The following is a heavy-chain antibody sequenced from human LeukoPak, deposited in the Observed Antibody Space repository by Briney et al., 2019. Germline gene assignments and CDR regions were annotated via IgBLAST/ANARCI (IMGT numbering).Heavy chain of an antibody. D-gene: IGHD1-26*01. CDR2: IWYDGSNK. V-gene: IGHV3-33*08. CDR1: GFTFSSYW. CDR3: ARDASGSYDLDY. Sequence: PGGSLRLSCAASGFTFSSYWMSWVRQAPGKGLEWVAVIWYDGSNKYYADSVKGRFTISRDNSKNTLYLQMNSLRAEDTAVYYCARDASGSYDLDYWGQGTLVTVSS. J-gene: IGHJ4*02.